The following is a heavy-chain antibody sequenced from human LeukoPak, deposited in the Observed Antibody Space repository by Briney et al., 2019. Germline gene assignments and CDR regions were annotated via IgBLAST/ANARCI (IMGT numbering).Heavy chain of an antibody. V-gene: IGHV4-4*07. J-gene: IGHJ4*02. CDR3: ARAGDGYTSDY. Sequence: SETLSLTCTVSDGSISSYYWNWIRQPAGKGLEWIGRINSSGSTNYNPSLKSRVTLSVDTSRNQFSLKLSSVTAADTAVYYCARAGDGYTSDYWGQGTLVTVSS. CDR2: INSSGST. CDR1: DGSISSYY. D-gene: IGHD5-24*01.